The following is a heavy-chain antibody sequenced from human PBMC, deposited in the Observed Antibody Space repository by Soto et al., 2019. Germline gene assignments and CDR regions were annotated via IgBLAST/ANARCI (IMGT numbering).Heavy chain of an antibody. J-gene: IGHJ4*02. CDR3: ARGLSAATVVTCYFDY. CDR2: IYSDGNP. Sequence: QVHLQESGPGLVKPSQTLSLTCTVSGDSISSSDYYWSWIRQPPGKGLEWIGYIYSDGNPYYNPSLKSRLTISVATSKNQFSLKLNSVTAAETALYYCARGLSAATVVTCYFDYWGQGTLVTVSS. D-gene: IGHD4-17*01. CDR1: GDSISSSDYY. V-gene: IGHV4-31*03.